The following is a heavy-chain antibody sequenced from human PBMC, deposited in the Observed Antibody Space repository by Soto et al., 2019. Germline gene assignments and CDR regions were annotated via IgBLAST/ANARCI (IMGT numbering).Heavy chain of an antibody. CDR1: GFTFSNAW. CDR2: IKSKTDGGTT. D-gene: IGHD5-12*01. CDR3: TTQSGYDYPYYYSYGMDA. Sequence: WGSLRLSCAASGFTFSNAWMNRVHQAPGKGLEWVGRIKSKTDGGTTDYAAPVKGRFTISRDDSKNTLYLQMNSLKTEDTAVYYCTTQSGYDYPYYYSYGMDAWGQGTTVTV. V-gene: IGHV3-15*07. J-gene: IGHJ6*02.